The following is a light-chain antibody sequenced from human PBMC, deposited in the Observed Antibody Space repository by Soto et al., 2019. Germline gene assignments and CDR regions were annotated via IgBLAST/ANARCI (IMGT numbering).Light chain of an antibody. CDR2: MND. J-gene: IGLJ2*01. V-gene: IGLV1-47*01. Sequence: QSVLTQPPSASGAPGQRVTISCSGSSSNIGINFVYWYQQFPGTAPKLLMSMNDQRPSGVPDRFSGSKSGTSASLAISGLRSEDEADYICATWDDSLNGPVFGGGTKLTVL. CDR1: SSNIGINF. CDR3: ATWDDSLNGPV.